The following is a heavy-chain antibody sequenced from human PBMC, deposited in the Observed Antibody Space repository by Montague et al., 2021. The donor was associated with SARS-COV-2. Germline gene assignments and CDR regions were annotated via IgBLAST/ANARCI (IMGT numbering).Heavy chain of an antibody. Sequence: SETLSLTCTVSGGSISNYYWSWIRQPPGRGLEWIGYIYYSGSTDYSPSLKSRVTISLDTSKNQFSLKVTSVTAADTAVYYCARGGSYYNYGLDVRGPGTKFAVSS. CDR3: ARGGSYYNYGLDV. D-gene: IGHD3-16*01. J-gene: IGHJ6*02. CDR1: GGSISNYY. V-gene: IGHV4-59*01. CDR2: IYYSGST.